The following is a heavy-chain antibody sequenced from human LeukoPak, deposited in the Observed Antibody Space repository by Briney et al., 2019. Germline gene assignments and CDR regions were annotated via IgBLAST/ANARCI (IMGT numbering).Heavy chain of an antibody. Sequence: GASLRLSCAASGFIFSDAGVSWVRQAPGKGLEWVSRIRSKTDGGTTDYGAPVEGRFTISRDNSKNTLYLQMTGLKTEDTAVYYCATDESNSLFYWGQGTLVTVSS. CDR2: IRSKTDGGTT. D-gene: IGHD2-8*01. V-gene: IGHV3-15*01. J-gene: IGHJ4*02. CDR1: GFIFSDAG. CDR3: ATDESNSLFY.